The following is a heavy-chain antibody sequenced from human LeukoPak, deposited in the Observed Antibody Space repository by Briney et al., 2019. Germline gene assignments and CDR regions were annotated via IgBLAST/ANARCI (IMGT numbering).Heavy chain of an antibody. CDR1: GGSISYYY. CDR2: IYYSGST. Sequence: SETLSLTCTVPGGSISYYYWNWIRKPPGKGLEWIGYIYYSGSTNYNPSLKSRVTISVDTSKNQFSLKLSSVTAADTAVYYCARLYYDSSGYYYFDYWGQGTLVTVSS. J-gene: IGHJ4*02. V-gene: IGHV4-59*01. D-gene: IGHD3-22*01. CDR3: ARLYYDSSGYYYFDY.